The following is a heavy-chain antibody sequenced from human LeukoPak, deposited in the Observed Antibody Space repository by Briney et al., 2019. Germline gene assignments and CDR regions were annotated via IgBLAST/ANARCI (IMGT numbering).Heavy chain of an antibody. V-gene: IGHV3-9*01. CDR3: TKDDRPGSPGF. CDR2: ISWNSGSI. D-gene: IGHD3-10*01. CDR1: GFTFDDYA. J-gene: IGHJ6*04. Sequence: SLRLSCAASGFTFDDYAMHWVRQAPGKGLEWVSGISWNSGSIGYADSVKGRFTTSRDNAKNSLYLQLNSLRPEDTALYYCTKDDRPGSPGFWGKGTTVTVSS.